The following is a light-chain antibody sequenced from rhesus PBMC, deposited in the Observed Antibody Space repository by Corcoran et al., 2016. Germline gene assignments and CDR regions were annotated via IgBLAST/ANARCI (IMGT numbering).Light chain of an antibody. Sequence: QADLTQPPSVSGSPGQSVTISCTGTSSDIGGYNYVSWYQQHPGKAPKLTIYDVSKRPSGVSDRFSGSKSGNTASLTISGLQAEDEADYYCSSYAGSNTYIFGAGTRLTVL. CDR2: DVS. J-gene: IGLJ1*01. V-gene: IGLV2-23*01. CDR3: SSYAGSNTYI. CDR1: SSDIGGYNY.